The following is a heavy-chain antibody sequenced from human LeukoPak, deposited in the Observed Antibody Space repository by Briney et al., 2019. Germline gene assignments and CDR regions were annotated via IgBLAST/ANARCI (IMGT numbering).Heavy chain of an antibody. V-gene: IGHV3-23*01. CDR3: APDLRGSAWSLDY. CDR2: VSDSGSYA. D-gene: IGHD6-19*01. J-gene: IGHJ4*02. Sequence: GGSLRLSCAASGFTFSNYGMSWVRQAPGKGLEWGSVVSDSGSYAYYADSVKGRFTISRDNSKNTLYLQMNSLRAEDTAVYYCAPDLRGSAWSLDYWGQGTLVTVSS. CDR1: GFTFSNYG.